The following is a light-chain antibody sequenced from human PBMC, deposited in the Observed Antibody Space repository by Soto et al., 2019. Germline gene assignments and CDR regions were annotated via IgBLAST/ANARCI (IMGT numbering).Light chain of an antibody. CDR3: QQFGDLTFI. CDR2: DAS. V-gene: IGKV1-33*01. Sequence: DIKMTQSPSSLSASVGDRATITCQASQDINNYLNWYQQKPGQAPKLLIYDASGLEVGVPSRFSGSGSGTHFTLTISGLQPEDIATYYCQQFGDLTFIFGQGTRLEIK. CDR1: QDINNY. J-gene: IGKJ5*01.